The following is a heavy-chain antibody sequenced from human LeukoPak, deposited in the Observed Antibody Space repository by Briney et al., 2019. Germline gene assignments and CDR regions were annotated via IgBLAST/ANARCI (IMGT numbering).Heavy chain of an antibody. CDR3: ARDTLEYSNSPDALDI. Sequence: PGGSLRLSCAASGFTFSSYEMNWVRQAPGKGLEWVSYISSSGSTIYYADSVKGRFTISRDNAKNSLYLQMNSLRAEDTAVYYCARDTLEYSNSPDALDIWGQGTMVTVSS. D-gene: IGHD4-23*01. CDR2: ISSSGSTI. CDR1: GFTFSSYE. V-gene: IGHV3-48*03. J-gene: IGHJ3*02.